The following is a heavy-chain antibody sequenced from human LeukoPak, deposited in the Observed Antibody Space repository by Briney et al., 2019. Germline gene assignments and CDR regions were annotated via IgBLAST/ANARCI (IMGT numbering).Heavy chain of an antibody. J-gene: IGHJ4*02. CDR1: GFNFINYW. D-gene: IGHD6-6*01. CDR2: VKEDGTTK. Sequence: GGSLRLSCAASGFNFINYWMSWVRQAPGKGLEWVANVKEDGTTKQYVDSVKGRFTISRDNAKNSLYLQMDSLRAEDTAVYYCARDSSSSSFEYWGQGTLVTVSS. CDR3: ARDSSSSSFEY. V-gene: IGHV3-7*01.